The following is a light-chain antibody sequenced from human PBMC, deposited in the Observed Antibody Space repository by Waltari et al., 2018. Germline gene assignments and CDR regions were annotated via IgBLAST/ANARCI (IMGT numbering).Light chain of an antibody. V-gene: IGLV2-14*01. CDR2: EVS. CDR3: SSYTSSSTQV. J-gene: IGLJ3*02. Sequence: QSALTQPASVSGSPGQSITISCTGTSSDAGGYNYVSWYQQHPGNAPKLMIYEVSNRPSGVSNRFSGSKSGNTASLTISGLQAEDEADYYCSSYTSSSTQVFGGGTKLTVL. CDR1: SSDAGGYNY.